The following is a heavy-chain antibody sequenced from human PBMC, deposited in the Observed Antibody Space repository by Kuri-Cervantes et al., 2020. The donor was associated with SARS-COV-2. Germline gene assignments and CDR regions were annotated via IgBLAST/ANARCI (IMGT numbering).Heavy chain of an antibody. CDR2: ISSSSSYI. CDR1: GLTFSSYS. CDR3: SRDGYLFSGYYYGWNYYFYIDV. D-gene: IGHD5-18*01. J-gene: IGHJ6*03. Sequence: GGSLRLSCAAYGLTFSSYSMNWVRQAPGKGLEWVSSISSSSSYIYYADSVKGRFTISRDNSKNTLYLQMKSLSAEDTAVYYCSRDGYLFSGYYYGWNYYFYIDVWGKGTTVTVSS. V-gene: IGHV3-21*01.